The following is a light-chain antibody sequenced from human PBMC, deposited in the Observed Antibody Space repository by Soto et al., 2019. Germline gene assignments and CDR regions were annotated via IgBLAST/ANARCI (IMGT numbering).Light chain of an antibody. CDR1: QSISSW. CDR3: LQDYNYPS. V-gene: IGKV1-5*01. CDR2: DAS. J-gene: IGKJ1*01. Sequence: DIQMTQSPSTLSASVGDRVTITCRASQSISSWLAWYQQKPGKAPKLLIYDASSLESGVPSRFSGSGSGTEFTLTISSLQPEDFATYYCLQDYNYPSFGQGTKVDIK.